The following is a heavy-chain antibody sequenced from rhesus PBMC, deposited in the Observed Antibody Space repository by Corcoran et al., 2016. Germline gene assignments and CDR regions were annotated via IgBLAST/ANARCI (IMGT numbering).Heavy chain of an antibody. Sequence: EVQLVESGGGLVQPGGSLRLSCAASGFTFSSYGMHWVRQAPGKGLEWVAVILYDGSKEYYADYMKYRFTISRDNSKNMLYRQMNNLKLEDTAVYYCARDKEAGYSGSWSGLDSWGQGVVVTVSS. CDR2: ILYDGSKE. CDR3: ARDKEAGYSGSWSGLDS. V-gene: IGHV3-54*02. CDR1: GFTFSSYG. D-gene: IGHD6-25*01. J-gene: IGHJ6*01.